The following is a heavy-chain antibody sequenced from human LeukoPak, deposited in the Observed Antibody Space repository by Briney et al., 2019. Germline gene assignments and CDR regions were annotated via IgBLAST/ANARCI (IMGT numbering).Heavy chain of an antibody. CDR3: AREFSGWGYYYMDV. Sequence: ASVKVSCKASGYIFDIYALIWVRQAPGQGLELMGWINTNTGNPTYAQGFTGRFVFSLDTSVSTAYLQISSLKAEDTAVYYCAREFSGWGYYYMDVWGKGTTVTVSS. CDR2: INTNTGNP. V-gene: IGHV7-4-1*02. CDR1: GYIFDIYA. D-gene: IGHD6-19*01. J-gene: IGHJ6*03.